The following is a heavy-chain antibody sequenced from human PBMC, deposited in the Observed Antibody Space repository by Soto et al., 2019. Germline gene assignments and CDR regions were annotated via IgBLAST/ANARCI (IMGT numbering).Heavy chain of an antibody. D-gene: IGHD3-22*01. CDR3: ARESMYYYDSSGYYYSRSAFDI. Sequence: ASVKVSCKASGYTFTSYGISWVRQAPGQGLEWMGWISAYNGNTNYAQKLQGRVTMTTDTSTSTAYMELRSLRSNDTAVYYCARESMYYYDSSGYYYSRSAFDIWGQGTMVTVSS. CDR2: ISAYNGNT. V-gene: IGHV1-18*04. CDR1: GYTFTSYG. J-gene: IGHJ3*02.